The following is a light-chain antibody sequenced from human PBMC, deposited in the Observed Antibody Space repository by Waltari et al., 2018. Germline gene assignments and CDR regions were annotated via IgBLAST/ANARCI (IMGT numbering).Light chain of an antibody. V-gene: IGKV1-5*01. CDR2: KAS. J-gene: IGKJ1*01. CDR3: QQYNNYTPKT. Sequence: LQVTQSPSTLSASVGDRVTITCRATQSISNWLAWYQQKPGKAPKLLIYKASTLESGVPSRFSGSGSGTEFTLTISSLQPDDFATYFCQQYNNYTPKTFGQGTKVDIK. CDR1: QSISNW.